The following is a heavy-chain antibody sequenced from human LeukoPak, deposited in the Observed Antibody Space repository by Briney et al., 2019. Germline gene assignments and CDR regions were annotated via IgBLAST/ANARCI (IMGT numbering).Heavy chain of an antibody. J-gene: IGHJ5*02. CDR1: GGTFSSYA. V-gene: IGHV1-69*01. D-gene: IGHD3-10*01. CDR2: IIPIFGTA. CDR3: ARGPSYSYGSGSYYNIWFDP. Sequence: SVKVSCKASGGTFSSYAISWMRQAPGQGLEWMGGIIPIFGTANYAQKFQGRVTITADESTSTAYMELSSLRSEDTAVYYCARGPSYSYGSGSYYNIWFDPGGQGTLVTVSS.